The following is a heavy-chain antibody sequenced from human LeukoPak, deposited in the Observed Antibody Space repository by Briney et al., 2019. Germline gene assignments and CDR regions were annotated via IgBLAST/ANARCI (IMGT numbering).Heavy chain of an antibody. CDR2: ISSSSSYI. D-gene: IGHD3-10*01. CDR3: ARDPYGSGSYLNAP. CDR1: GFTFSSYS. J-gene: IGHJ5*02. V-gene: IGHV3-21*01. Sequence: GGSLRLSCAASGFTFSSYSMNWVRQAPGKGLEWVSSISSSSSYIYYADSVKGRFTISRDNAKNSLYLQMNSLRAEDTAVYYCARDPYGSGSYLNAPWGQGTLVTVSS.